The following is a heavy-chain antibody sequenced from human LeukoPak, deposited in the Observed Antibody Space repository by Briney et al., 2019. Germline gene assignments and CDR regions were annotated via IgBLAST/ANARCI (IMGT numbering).Heavy chain of an antibody. J-gene: IGHJ4*02. CDR3: ARALLWIGECLDY. D-gene: IGHD3-10*01. CDR1: GGTFSSYA. Sequence: SVKVSCKASGGTFSSYAISWVRQAPGQGLEWMGRIIPIFGTANYAQKFQGRVTTTADKSTSTAYMELSSLRSEDTAVYYCARALLWIGECLDYWGQGTLVTVSS. CDR2: IIPIFGTA. V-gene: IGHV1-69*06.